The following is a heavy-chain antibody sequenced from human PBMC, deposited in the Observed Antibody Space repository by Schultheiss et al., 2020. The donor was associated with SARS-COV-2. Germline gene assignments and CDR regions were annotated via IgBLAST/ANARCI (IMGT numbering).Heavy chain of an antibody. CDR2: ISGSGGST. Sequence: GGSLRLSCAASGFTFSSYGMHWVRQAPGKGLEWVSAISGSGGSTYYADSVKGRFTISRDNSKNTLYLQMNSLRAEDTAVYYCARGGRFPGPDYWGQGTLVTVSS. V-gene: IGHV3-NL1*01. CDR1: GFTFSSYG. D-gene: IGHD3-3*01. CDR3: ARGGRFPGPDY. J-gene: IGHJ4*02.